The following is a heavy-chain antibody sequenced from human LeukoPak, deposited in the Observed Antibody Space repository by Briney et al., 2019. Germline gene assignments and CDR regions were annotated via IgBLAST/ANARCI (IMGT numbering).Heavy chain of an antibody. CDR1: GFTFSSHG. D-gene: IGHD3-10*01. J-gene: IGHJ4*02. CDR3: AKDDYGSGSYFPL. V-gene: IGHV3-33*06. CDR2: IWPDGSIK. Sequence: PGRSLRLSCAASGFTFSSHGMHWVRQAPGKGLEWVAVIWPDGSIKYYAESAKGRFTISRDNSKNTLYLQMNSLRAEDTAVYYCAKDDYGSGSYFPLWGQGTLVTVSS.